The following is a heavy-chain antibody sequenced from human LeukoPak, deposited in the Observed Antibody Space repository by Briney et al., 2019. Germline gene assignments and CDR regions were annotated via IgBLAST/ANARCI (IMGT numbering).Heavy chain of an antibody. V-gene: IGHV4-4*07. Sequence: PSETLSLTCTVSSDSFSSNYWSWTRQPAGKGLEWIGRIYTTGNTKYSPSFQSRVTMSVDTSKKQFSLHLSSVTAADTATYYCVRDRQAVRYFQYWGQGILITVSS. J-gene: IGHJ1*01. CDR2: IYTTGNT. CDR3: VRDRQAVRYFQY. CDR1: SDSFSSNY.